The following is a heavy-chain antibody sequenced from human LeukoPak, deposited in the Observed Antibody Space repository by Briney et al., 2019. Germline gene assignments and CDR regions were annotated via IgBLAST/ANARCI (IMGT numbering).Heavy chain of an antibody. Sequence: PGGSLKLSCAASGFNFSGSAIHWVRQASGKGLEWVGRTRNKAHNYATAYAASMQGRFSISRDESKTTAYLQMNSLKTEDSAVYYCTTLNYVWGTYPPDYWGQGTLVTVSS. CDR2: TRNKAHNYAT. J-gene: IGHJ4*02. CDR3: TTLNYVWGTYPPDY. CDR1: GFNFSGSA. D-gene: IGHD3-16*02. V-gene: IGHV3-73*01.